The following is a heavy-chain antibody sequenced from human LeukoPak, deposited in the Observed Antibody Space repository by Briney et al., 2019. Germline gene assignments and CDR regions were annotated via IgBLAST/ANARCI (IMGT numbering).Heavy chain of an antibody. CDR3: ARDFRPDTAMVEGADYYYYYGMDV. D-gene: IGHD5-18*01. J-gene: IGHJ6*02. CDR1: GFTFGSYG. CDR2: IWYDGSNK. V-gene: IGHV3-33*01. Sequence: AGGSLRLSCAASGFTFGSYGMHWVRQAPGKGLEWVAVIWYDGSNKYYADSVKGRFTISRDNSKNTLYLQMNSLRAEDTAVYYCARDFRPDTAMVEGADYYYYYGMDVWGQGTTVTVSS.